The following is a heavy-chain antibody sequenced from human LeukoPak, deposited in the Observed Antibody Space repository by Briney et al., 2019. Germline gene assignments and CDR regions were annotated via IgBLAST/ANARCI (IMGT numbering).Heavy chain of an antibody. D-gene: IGHD2-2*01. CDR3: ARANFLYCSSSTCLFDY. CDR1: GYTFTDYY. Sequence: ASVKVSCKASGYTFTDYYMHWVRQAPGQGFEWMGCINPNDGDTNYAQEFQGRVTMTRDTSISTAHMEVSRLRSDDTAVYYCARANFLYCSSSTCLFDYWGQGTLVTVSS. V-gene: IGHV1-2*02. J-gene: IGHJ4*02. CDR2: INPNDGDT.